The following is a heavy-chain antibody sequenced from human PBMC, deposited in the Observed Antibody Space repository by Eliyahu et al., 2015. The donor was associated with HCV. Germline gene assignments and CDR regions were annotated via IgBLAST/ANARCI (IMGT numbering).Heavy chain of an antibody. CDR1: AYIFSNYY. V-gene: IGHV1-46*01. D-gene: IGHD3-10*01. Sequence: QVQLVQSGAEVRKPGASVNVSCKAPAYIFSNYYLHWVRQAPGQGLEWMGIXDPFGDPAKYAQKFRGRVTMTRDTSTSTAYMELSRLRSDDTAVYYCARATQRVYGSGSYNSYENWGQGTLVTVSS. J-gene: IGHJ4*02. CDR3: ARATQRVYGSGSYNSYEN. CDR2: XDPFGDPA.